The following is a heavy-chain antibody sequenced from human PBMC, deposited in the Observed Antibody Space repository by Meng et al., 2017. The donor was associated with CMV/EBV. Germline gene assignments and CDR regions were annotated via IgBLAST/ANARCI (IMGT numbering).Heavy chain of an antibody. J-gene: IGHJ6*02. D-gene: IGHD5-18*01. CDR2: IYSGGST. CDR1: GFTVSSNY. Sequence: GESLKISCAASGFTVSSNYVNWVRQAPGKGLEWVSVIYSGGSTYCADSVKGRFTISRDNSKNTVYLQMNSLRAEDTAVFYCARGVDTAPLGMDIWGQGTTVTVSS. V-gene: IGHV3-53*01. CDR3: ARGVDTAPLGMDI.